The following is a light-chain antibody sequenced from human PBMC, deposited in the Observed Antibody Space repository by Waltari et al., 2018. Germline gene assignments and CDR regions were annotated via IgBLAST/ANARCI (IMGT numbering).Light chain of an antibody. Sequence: EYVLTQSPGTLSLSPGERAPLSCRASQSAASIHFAWYQQKPGPAPRILSYGASDRATGIPDRSSGSGSVKDVTLTISRLEPEDFAVYYCQQYGDSPLYTFGRGTKLEIK. J-gene: IGKJ2*01. CDR3: QQYGDSPLYT. V-gene: IGKV3-20*01. CDR1: QSAASIH. CDR2: GAS.